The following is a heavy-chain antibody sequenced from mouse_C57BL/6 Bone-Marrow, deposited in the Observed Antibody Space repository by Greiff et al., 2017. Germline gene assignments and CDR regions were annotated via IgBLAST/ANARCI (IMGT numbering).Heavy chain of an antibody. CDR1: GFTFSDFY. J-gene: IGHJ1*03. D-gene: IGHD1-1*01. CDR3: ARDAWTNYYGSSHWYFDV. CDR2: SRNKANDYTT. Sequence: EVKLVESGGGLVQSGRSLRLSCATSGFTFSDFYMEWVRQAPGKGLEWIAASRNKANDYTTEYSASVKGRFIVSRDTSQSILYLQMNALRAEDTAIYYCARDAWTNYYGSSHWYFDVWGTGTTVTVSS. V-gene: IGHV7-1*01.